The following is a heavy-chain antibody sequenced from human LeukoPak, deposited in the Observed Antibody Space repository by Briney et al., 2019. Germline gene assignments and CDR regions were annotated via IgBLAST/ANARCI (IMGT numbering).Heavy chain of an antibody. CDR1: GFTFSSYA. D-gene: IGHD2-21*02. V-gene: IGHV3-23*01. Sequence: AGSLRLSCAASGFTFSSYARSWVRQAPGKGLEWISAISGSGGSTYYADSVKGRFTISRDNSKNTLYLQMNSLRAEDTAVYYCAKWAQPLLYYYYYYMDVWGKGTTVTVSS. J-gene: IGHJ6*03. CDR2: ISGSGGST. CDR3: AKWAQPLLYYYYYYMDV.